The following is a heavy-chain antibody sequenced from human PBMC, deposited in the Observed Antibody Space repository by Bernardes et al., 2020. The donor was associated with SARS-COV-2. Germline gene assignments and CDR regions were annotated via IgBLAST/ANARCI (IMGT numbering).Heavy chain of an antibody. CDR3: AAGYDFWSGFYFYYMDD. V-gene: IGHV3-9*01. D-gene: IGHD3-3*01. CDR2: KSDNI. J-gene: IGHJ6*03. Sequence: KSDNIVYADSVKGRFTISSDNAKNSLYLQMNSLKPEDTALYYCAAGYDFWSGFYFYYMDDWGKGILFTVSS.